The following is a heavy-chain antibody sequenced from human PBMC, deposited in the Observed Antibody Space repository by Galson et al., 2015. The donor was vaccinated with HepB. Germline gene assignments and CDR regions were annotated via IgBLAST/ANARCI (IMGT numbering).Heavy chain of an antibody. CDR2: ISAYNGNT. Sequence: SVKVSCKASGYTFTSYGISWVRQAPGQGLEWMGWISAYNGNTNYAQKLQGRVTMTTDTSTSTAYMELRSLRSDDTAVYYCARDGYSIFGVQNYYYYGMDVWGQGTTVTVSS. J-gene: IGHJ6*02. V-gene: IGHV1-18*04. CDR1: GYTFTSYG. CDR3: ARDGYSIFGVQNYYYYGMDV. D-gene: IGHD3-3*01.